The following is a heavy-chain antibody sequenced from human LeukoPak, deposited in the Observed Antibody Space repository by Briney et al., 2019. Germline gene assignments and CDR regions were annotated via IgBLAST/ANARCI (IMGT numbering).Heavy chain of an antibody. CDR3: ARADSSGWYGPNFVPYFDY. Sequence: PGGSLRLSCAASGFTFSSYAMSWVRQAPGKGLEWVSAISGSGGSTYYADSVKGRFTISRDNSKNTLYLQMNSLRSEDTAVYYCARADSSGWYGPNFVPYFDYWGQGTLVTVSS. CDR2: ISGSGGST. J-gene: IGHJ4*02. CDR1: GFTFSSYA. D-gene: IGHD6-19*01. V-gene: IGHV3-23*01.